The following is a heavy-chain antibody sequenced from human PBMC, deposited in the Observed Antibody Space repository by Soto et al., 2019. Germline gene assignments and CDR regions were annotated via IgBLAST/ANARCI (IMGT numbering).Heavy chain of an antibody. CDR3: ARAGYSGYDYYYYYGMDV. V-gene: IGHV1-8*01. J-gene: IGHJ6*02. CDR1: GYTFTSYD. D-gene: IGHD5-12*01. Sequence: QVQLVQSGAEVKKPGASVKVSCKASGYTFTSYDINWVRQATGQGLEWMGWMNPNSGNTGYAQKFQGRVTMTWNTSIRTAYMELGSLRSEDTAVYYCARAGYSGYDYYYYYGMDVWGQGTTVSVSS. CDR2: MNPNSGNT.